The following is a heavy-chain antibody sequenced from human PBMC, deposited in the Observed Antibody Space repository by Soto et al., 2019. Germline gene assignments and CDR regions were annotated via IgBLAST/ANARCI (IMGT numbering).Heavy chain of an antibody. CDR1: EFLFSDYY. J-gene: IGHJ5*01. Sequence: PGGALRLCGTASEFLFSDYYMRGIRKAPGKGLEWVSYISGRXSTIYYEDCVKGRFTISRDKSKNSLYLQMNSLRAEDTDMYYCARDRYYVGCVYWFDSRGQGALVTVSS. CDR2: ISGRXSTI. V-gene: IGHV3-11*01. CDR3: ARDRYYVGCVYWFDS. D-gene: IGHD3-10*02.